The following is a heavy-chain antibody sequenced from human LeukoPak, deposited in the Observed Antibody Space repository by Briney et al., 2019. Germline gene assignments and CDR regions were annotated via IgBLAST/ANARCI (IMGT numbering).Heavy chain of an antibody. J-gene: IGHJ4*02. D-gene: IGHD3-16*02. CDR2: VYASGST. V-gene: IGHV4-61*02. Sequence: SETLSLTCAVSGASISQGRYYWSWIRQPAGKALEWIGRVYASGSTYYKSPLQSRLTISVDTANNRFSLELTSVTAADTAVYYCARDNGFRYSYTNYFDYWGQGILVTVSS. CDR1: GASISQGRYY. CDR3: ARDNGFRYSYTNYFDY.